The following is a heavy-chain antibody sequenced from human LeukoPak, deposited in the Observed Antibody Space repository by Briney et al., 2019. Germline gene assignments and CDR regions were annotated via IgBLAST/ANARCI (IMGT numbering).Heavy chain of an antibody. V-gene: IGHV3-30-3*01. CDR3: ARDEGIAVAGYYGMDV. J-gene: IGHJ6*02. CDR2: ISYDGSNK. Sequence: GGSLRLSCAASGFTFSSYAMHWVRQAPGKGLEWVAVISYDGSNKYYADSVKGRFTISRDNSKNTLYLQMNSLRAEDTAVYYCARDEGIAVAGYYGMDVWGQGTTVTVSS. CDR1: GFTFSSYA. D-gene: IGHD6-19*01.